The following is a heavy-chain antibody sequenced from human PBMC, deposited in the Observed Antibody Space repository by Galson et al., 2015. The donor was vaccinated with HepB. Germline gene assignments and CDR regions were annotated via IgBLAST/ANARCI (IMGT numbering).Heavy chain of an antibody. Sequence: SLRLSCAAPGFTFSSYGMHWVRQAPGKGLEWVAVISYDGSNKYYADSVKGRFTISRDNSKNTLYLQMNSLRAEDTAVYYCAKGITYYYYDSSGPTGKDAFDIWGQGTMVTVSS. CDR3: AKGITYYYYDSSGPTGKDAFDI. CDR1: GFTFSSYG. V-gene: IGHV3-30*18. J-gene: IGHJ3*02. CDR2: ISYDGSNK. D-gene: IGHD3-22*01.